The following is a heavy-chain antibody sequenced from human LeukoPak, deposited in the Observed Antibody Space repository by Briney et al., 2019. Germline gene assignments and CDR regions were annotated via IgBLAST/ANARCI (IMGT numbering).Heavy chain of an antibody. CDR1: GFTFSSYS. CDR2: ISSGSSTI. CDR3: AKDIDGYIYS. V-gene: IGHV3-48*04. J-gene: IGHJ4*02. Sequence: GGSLRLSCAASGFTFSSYSMNWVRQAPGKGLEWVSYISSGSSTIYYADSVKGRFTISRDNAKNSLYLQMNSLRAEDTAVYYCAKDIDGYIYSWGQGTLVTVSS. D-gene: IGHD5-24*01.